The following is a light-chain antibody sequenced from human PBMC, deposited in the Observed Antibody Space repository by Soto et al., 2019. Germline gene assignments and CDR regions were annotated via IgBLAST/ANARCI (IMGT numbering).Light chain of an antibody. CDR1: QSVSSY. Sequence: EIVLTQSPATLSLSPGERATLSCRASQSVSSYFAWYQQKPGQAPRLLIYDASNRAPGIPARFSGSGSGTDFTLTISSLEPEDFAVYYCHQRNIWPPVFGPGTKVDIK. J-gene: IGKJ3*01. CDR2: DAS. V-gene: IGKV3-11*01. CDR3: HQRNIWPPV.